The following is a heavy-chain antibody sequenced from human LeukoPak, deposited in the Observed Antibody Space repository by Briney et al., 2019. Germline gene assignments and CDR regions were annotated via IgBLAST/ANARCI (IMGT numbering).Heavy chain of an antibody. CDR2: TYYRSKWSF. D-gene: IGHD6-6*01. CDR3: EKGKYTSLDN. Sequence: SQTLSLTCAISGDSIFTNNVAWHWIRQSPSRGLEWLGRTYYRSKWSFDYAVSVKSRITINADISTNQFSLQLSSVTPEDTAVYYCEKGKYTSLDNWGQGTLVTVSS. J-gene: IGHJ4*02. V-gene: IGHV6-1*01. CDR1: GDSIFTNNVA.